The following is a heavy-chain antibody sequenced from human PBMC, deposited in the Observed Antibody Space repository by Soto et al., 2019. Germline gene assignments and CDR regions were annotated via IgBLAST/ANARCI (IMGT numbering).Heavy chain of an antibody. CDR1: GGSISSGGYY. J-gene: IGHJ5*02. V-gene: IGHV4-31*03. CDR2: IYYSGST. D-gene: IGHD3-22*01. Sequence: SETLSLTCTVSGGSISSGGYYWSWIRQHPGKGLEWIGYIYYSGSTYYNPSLKSRVTISVDTSKNQFSLKLSSVTAADTAVYYCASIYDVPIRGFDPWGQGTLVTVSS. CDR3: ASIYDVPIRGFDP.